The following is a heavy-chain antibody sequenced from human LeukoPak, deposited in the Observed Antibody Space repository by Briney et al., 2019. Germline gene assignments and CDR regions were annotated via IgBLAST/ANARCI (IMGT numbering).Heavy chain of an antibody. V-gene: IGHV3-30*02. D-gene: IGHD3-3*01. Sequence: PGGSLRLPCAASGFTFSLYGMQWVRLAPGKGLQWVAFIRYDASNEYYVDSVKGRFTISRDNSENTLYLQMNSLRTEDTAVYYCARFDYWSGFYPLDHWGQGTLVTVSS. CDR1: GFTFSLYG. J-gene: IGHJ4*02. CDR3: ARFDYWSGFYPLDH. CDR2: IRYDASNE.